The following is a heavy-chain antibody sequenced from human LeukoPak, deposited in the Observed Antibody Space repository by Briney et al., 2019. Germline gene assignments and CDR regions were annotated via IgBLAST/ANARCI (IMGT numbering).Heavy chain of an antibody. D-gene: IGHD6-19*01. Sequence: SETLILTGIGFGGSIRSYHWSWIRQPPGKGLEWIGHIYYSGSTNYNPSLKSRVTISLDKSKNQFSLKLSSVTAADTVVFYWARGAAGIDSSGASFDYWGPGNLVNGPS. CDR1: GGSIRSYH. CDR3: ARGAAGIDSSGASFDY. J-gene: IGHJ4*02. CDR2: IYYSGST. V-gene: IGHV4-59*01.